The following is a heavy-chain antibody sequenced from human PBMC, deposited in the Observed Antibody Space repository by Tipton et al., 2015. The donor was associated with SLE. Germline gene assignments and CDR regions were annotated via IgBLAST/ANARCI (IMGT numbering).Heavy chain of an antibody. Sequence: GSLRLSCAASGFTFSSYGMHWVRQAPGKGLEWVAFIRYDGSNKYYADSVKGRFTISRDNSKNTLYLQMNSLRAEDMAVYYCAKTGGSNNWPDAFDIWGQGTMVTVSS. D-gene: IGHD1-1*01. CDR2: IRYDGSNK. CDR1: GFTFSSYG. J-gene: IGHJ3*02. CDR3: AKTGGSNNWPDAFDI. V-gene: IGHV3-30*02.